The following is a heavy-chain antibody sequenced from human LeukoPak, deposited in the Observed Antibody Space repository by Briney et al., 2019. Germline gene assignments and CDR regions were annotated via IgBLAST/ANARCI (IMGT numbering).Heavy chain of an antibody. Sequence: ASVKVSCKASGYTFTGYYMHWVRQAPGQGLEWMGWINPNSGGTNYAQKFQGRVTMTRDTSISTAYMELSRLRSDDTAVYYCARAVGERDAFDIWGQGTMVTVSS. J-gene: IGHJ3*02. CDR2: INPNSGGT. D-gene: IGHD3-10*01. CDR3: ARAVGERDAFDI. V-gene: IGHV1-2*02. CDR1: GYTFTGYY.